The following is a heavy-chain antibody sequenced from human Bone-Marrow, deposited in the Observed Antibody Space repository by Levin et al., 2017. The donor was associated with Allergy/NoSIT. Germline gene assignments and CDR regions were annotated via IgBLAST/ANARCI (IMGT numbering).Heavy chain of an antibody. CDR3: ARGVWGGDAWGFYYGMDV. J-gene: IGHJ6*02. V-gene: IGHV4-61*01. Sequence: SETLSLTCTVSGDAVTSGRFYWTWIRQTPGKGLEWIGYVHHSGNTLYHPSLQSRVTILVDTSKNQVSLKLTSLTAADTAVYYGARGVWGGDAWGFYYGMDVWGQGTTVTVSS. CDR1: GDAVTSGRFY. CDR2: VHHSGNT. D-gene: IGHD3-16*01.